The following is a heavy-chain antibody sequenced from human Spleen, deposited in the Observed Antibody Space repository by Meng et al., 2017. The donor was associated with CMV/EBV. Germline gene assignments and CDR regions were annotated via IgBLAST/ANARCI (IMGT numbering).Heavy chain of an antibody. CDR2: IYYSGST. CDR3: ARRVRITGTTWWFDP. J-gene: IGHJ5*02. CDR1: GGSISSSSYY. V-gene: IGHV4-39*01. D-gene: IGHD1-7*01. Sequence: GSLRLSCTVSGGSISSSSYYWGWIRQPPGKGLEWIGSIYYSGSTYYNPSLKSRVTISVDTSKNQFSLKLSSVTAADTAVYYCARRVRITGTTWWFDPWGQGTLVTVSS.